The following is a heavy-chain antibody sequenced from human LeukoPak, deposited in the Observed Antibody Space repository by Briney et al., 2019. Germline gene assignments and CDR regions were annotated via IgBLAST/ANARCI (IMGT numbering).Heavy chain of an antibody. Sequence: GTSLRLSCAASGFTFSSYDMHWVRQAPGKGLEWVAVISYDGNIKYYGVSVKGRFTISRDNSKNTLNLQVNSLRPDDTAVYYCARRSNSWYFIDYWGQGSLVTVSS. J-gene: IGHJ4*02. CDR2: ISYDGNIK. D-gene: IGHD6-13*01. CDR3: ARRSNSWYFIDY. V-gene: IGHV3-30-3*01. CDR1: GFTFSSYD.